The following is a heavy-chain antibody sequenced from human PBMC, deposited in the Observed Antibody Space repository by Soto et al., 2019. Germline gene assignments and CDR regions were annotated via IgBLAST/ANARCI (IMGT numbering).Heavy chain of an antibody. CDR3: ARGSEAWFDP. CDR2: VYSTEIT. Sequence: SETLSLTCTVSGDSISSYFWSWIRQPPGKGLEWIGYVYSTEITNYNPSLKSRVAMSIDTSKNQFSLKVRSVTAADTAVYYCARGSEAWFDPWGQGTLVTVSS. CDR1: GDSISSYF. V-gene: IGHV4-59*01. J-gene: IGHJ5*02.